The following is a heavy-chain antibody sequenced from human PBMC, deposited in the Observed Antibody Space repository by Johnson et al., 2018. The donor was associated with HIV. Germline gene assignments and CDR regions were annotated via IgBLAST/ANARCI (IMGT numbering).Heavy chain of an antibody. CDR2: ISYDGSSK. CDR1: GFTFSIYA. CDR3: AKGFTLDSGAFDI. J-gene: IGHJ3*02. Sequence: QMQLVESGGGVVQPGRSLRLSCAASGFTFSIYAMHWVRQAPGKGLEWVAVISYDGSSKYYADSVKGRFTISRDNSKNTLYLQRNSLRAEDTAVYYCAKGFTLDSGAFDIWGQGTMVTVSS. D-gene: IGHD2-15*01. V-gene: IGHV3-30*04.